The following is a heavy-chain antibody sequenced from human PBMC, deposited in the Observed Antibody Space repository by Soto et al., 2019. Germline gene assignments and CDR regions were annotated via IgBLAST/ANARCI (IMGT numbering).Heavy chain of an antibody. V-gene: IGHV1-69*01. CDR2: IIPIFGTA. CDR3: ARDSRHCSSTSCYTGGDY. Sequence: QVQLVQSGAEVKKPGSSVKVSCKASGVTFSSYAISWVRQAPGQGLEWMGGIIPIFGTANYAQKFQGRVTITADEYTSTAYMELSSLRSEDTAVYYCARDSRHCSSTSCYTGGDYWGQGTLVTVSS. CDR1: GVTFSSYA. J-gene: IGHJ4*02. D-gene: IGHD2-2*02.